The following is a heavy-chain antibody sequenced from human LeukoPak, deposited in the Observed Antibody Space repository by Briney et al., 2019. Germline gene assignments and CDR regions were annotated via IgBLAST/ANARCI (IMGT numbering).Heavy chain of an antibody. CDR2: IRYDGSNK. Sequence: GGSLRLSCAASGFTVSSNYMSWVRQAPGKGLEWVAFIRYDGSNKQYADSVKGRFTISRDNSKNTLYLQMNSLRAEDTALYYCAKEYSGSMYYFDYWGQGTLVTVSS. D-gene: IGHD1-26*01. CDR1: GFTVSSNY. V-gene: IGHV3-30*02. J-gene: IGHJ4*02. CDR3: AKEYSGSMYYFDY.